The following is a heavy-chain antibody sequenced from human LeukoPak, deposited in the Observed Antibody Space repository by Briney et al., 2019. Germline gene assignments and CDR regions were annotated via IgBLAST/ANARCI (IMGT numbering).Heavy chain of an antibody. J-gene: IGHJ4*02. D-gene: IGHD1-26*01. CDR1: GFTFSSYA. Sequence: GGSLRLSWAASGFTFSSYAMSWVRQAPGKGLEWVSAISGSGGSTYYADSVKGRFTISRDNSKNTLYLQMNSLKTEDTAVYYCTTSNSGSYYSEAEPDYWGQGTLVTVSS. V-gene: IGHV3-23*01. CDR3: TTSNSGSYYSEAEPDY. CDR2: ISGSGGST.